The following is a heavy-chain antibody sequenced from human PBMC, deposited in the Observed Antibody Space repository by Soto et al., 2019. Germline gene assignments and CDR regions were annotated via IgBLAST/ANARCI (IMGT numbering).Heavy chain of an antibody. J-gene: IGHJ5*02. Sequence: PGGSLRLSCAASGFTFSSYSMNWVRQAPGKGLEWVSYISSSSSTIYYADSVKGRFTISRDNAKNSLYLQMNSLRAEDTAVYYCARHPERIAQIGWFDPWGQGTLGTVAS. CDR1: GFTFSSYS. V-gene: IGHV3-48*01. CDR2: ISSSSSTI. D-gene: IGHD6-13*01. CDR3: ARHPERIAQIGWFDP.